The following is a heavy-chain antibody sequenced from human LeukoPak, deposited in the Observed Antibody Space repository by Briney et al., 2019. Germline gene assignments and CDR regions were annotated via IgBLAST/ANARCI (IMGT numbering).Heavy chain of an antibody. V-gene: IGHV4-38-2*01. CDR3: ARHDSSGVDAFDI. CDR2: IYHSGST. CDR1: GYSISSGYY. Sequence: KASETLSLTCAVSGYSISSGYYWGWIRQPPGKGLEWIGSIYHSGSTYYNPSLKSRVTMSVDTFKNQFSLKLSSVTAADTAIYYCARHDSSGVDAFDIWGLGTMVTVSS. J-gene: IGHJ3*02. D-gene: IGHD3-22*01.